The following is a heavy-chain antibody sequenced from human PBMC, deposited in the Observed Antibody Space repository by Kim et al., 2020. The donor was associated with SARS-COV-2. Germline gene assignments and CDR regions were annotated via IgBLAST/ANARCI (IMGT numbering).Heavy chain of an antibody. Sequence: NTEGGTTDYAAPVKGRFTISRDDSKNTLYLQMNNLKTEDTAVYYCTTGHGGHWGQGTLVTVSS. CDR2: NTEGGTT. V-gene: IGHV3-15*01. D-gene: IGHD3-10*01. J-gene: IGHJ4*02. CDR3: TTGHGGH.